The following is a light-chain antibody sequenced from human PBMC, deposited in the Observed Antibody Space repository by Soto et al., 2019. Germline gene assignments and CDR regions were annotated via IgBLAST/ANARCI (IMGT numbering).Light chain of an antibody. J-gene: IGKJ4*01. CDR2: AAS. CDR1: QGVKHH. V-gene: IGKV1-17*03. Sequence: DIQMTQSPSAMSASVGDRVTITCRASQGVKHHLVWFQAKPGKVPKRLIYAASSLQSGVPSRFSGSGPGTEFTLTISSLQPEDFATYYCLQHDTYPLTFGGGTKVEIK. CDR3: LQHDTYPLT.